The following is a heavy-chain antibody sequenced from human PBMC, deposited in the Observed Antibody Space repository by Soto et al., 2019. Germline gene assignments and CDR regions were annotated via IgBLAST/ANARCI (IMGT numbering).Heavy chain of an antibody. CDR2: IYAGDSDT. CDR3: ARPEVGQQLGSWAFDI. J-gene: IGHJ3*02. Sequence: PGESLKISCKGSGYSFTSYWIGWVRQMPGKGLEWMGIIYAGDSDTRYSPSFQGQVTISADKSISTAYLQWCSLKASDTAMYYCARPEVGQQLGSWAFDIWGQGTMVTVSS. V-gene: IGHV5-51*01. D-gene: IGHD6-13*01. CDR1: GYSFTSYW.